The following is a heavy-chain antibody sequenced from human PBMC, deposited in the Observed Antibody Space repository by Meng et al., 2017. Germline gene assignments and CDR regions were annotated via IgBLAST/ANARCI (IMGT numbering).Heavy chain of an antibody. Sequence: ESLKISCAVYGGSFSGYYWSWIRQPPGKGLEWIGEINHSGSTNYNPSLKSRVTISVDTSKNQFSLKLSSVTAADTAVYYCARGGLLWFGELLHAYDRWFDPWGQGTLVTVSS. D-gene: IGHD3-10*01. CDR3: ARGGLLWFGELLHAYDRWFDP. CDR1: GGSFSGYY. V-gene: IGHV4-34*01. CDR2: INHSGST. J-gene: IGHJ5*02.